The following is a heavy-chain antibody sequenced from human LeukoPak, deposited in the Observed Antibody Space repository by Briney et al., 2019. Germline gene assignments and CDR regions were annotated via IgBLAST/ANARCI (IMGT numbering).Heavy chain of an antibody. CDR1: GFTFSSYG. Sequence: GGSLRLSCAASGFTFSSYGMHWVRQAPGKGLEWVAVISYDGSNKYYADSVKGRFTISRDNSKNTLYLQMNSLRVEDTAVYFCAKDSPNWRSSSNWFFDYWGQGTLVTVSS. CDR2: ISYDGSNK. J-gene: IGHJ4*02. CDR3: AKDSPNWRSSSNWFFDY. D-gene: IGHD2-2*01. V-gene: IGHV3-30*18.